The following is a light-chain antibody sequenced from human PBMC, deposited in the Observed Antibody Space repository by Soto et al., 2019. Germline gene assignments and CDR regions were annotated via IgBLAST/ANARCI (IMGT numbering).Light chain of an antibody. CDR1: QSLSSW. CDR3: QQYNYYWS. J-gene: IGKJ1*01. V-gene: IGKV1-5*01. Sequence: DIHMTQSPSTLSASVGYRVTITCRASQSLSSWLAWYQQKPGRAPKLXIYDASNLDSGVQSRFSGSGSGTEFTLTISGMQPDDFATYYCQQYNYYWSFGQGTKVDI. CDR2: DAS.